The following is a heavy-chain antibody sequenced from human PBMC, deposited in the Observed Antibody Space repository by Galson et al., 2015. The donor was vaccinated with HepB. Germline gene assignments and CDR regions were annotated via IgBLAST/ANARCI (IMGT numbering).Heavy chain of an antibody. CDR2: IYYSGST. V-gene: IGHV4-30-4*01. D-gene: IGHD2-2*01. CDR3: ARGPLVVPAAKGEVSNAFDI. CDR1: GGSISSGDYY. Sequence: TLSLTCTVSGGSISSGDYYWSWIRQPPGKGLEWIGYIYYSGSTYYNPSLKSRVTISVDTSKNQFSLKLSSVTAADTAVYYCARGPLVVPAAKGEVSNAFDIWGQGTMVTVSS. J-gene: IGHJ3*02.